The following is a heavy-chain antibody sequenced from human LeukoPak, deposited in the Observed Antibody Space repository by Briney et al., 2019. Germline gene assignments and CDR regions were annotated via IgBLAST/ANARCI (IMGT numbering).Heavy chain of an antibody. Sequence: SETLSLTCTVSGDSISSYYWSWIRQPPGKGLEWIGYIYYSGSTNYNPSLKSRVTILVDTSKNQFSLKLSSVTAADTAVYYCARNYYDSSGYLFDYWGQGTLVTVSS. CDR3: ARNYYDSSGYLFDY. D-gene: IGHD3-22*01. V-gene: IGHV4-59*12. CDR2: IYYSGST. CDR1: GDSISSYY. J-gene: IGHJ4*02.